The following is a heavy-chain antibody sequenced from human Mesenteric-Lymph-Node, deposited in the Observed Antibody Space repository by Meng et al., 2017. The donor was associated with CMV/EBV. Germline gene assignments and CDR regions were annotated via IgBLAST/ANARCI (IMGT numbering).Heavy chain of an antibody. CDR2: INPNTGDT. V-gene: IGHV1-2*02. CDR1: GYTFTDYY. D-gene: IGHD2-2*01. Sequence: ASVKVSCKSSGYTFTDYYMHWVRQAPGQGPEWMGWINPNTGDTVYAQKLQGRVTMTRDTSISTAYMDLSRLTSDDSAVYYCARLTSHCTSISCSWFDPWGQGTLVTVSS. J-gene: IGHJ5*02. CDR3: ARLTSHCTSISCSWFDP.